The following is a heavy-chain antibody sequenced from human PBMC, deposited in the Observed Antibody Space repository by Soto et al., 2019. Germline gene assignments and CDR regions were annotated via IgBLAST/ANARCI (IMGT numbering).Heavy chain of an antibody. Sequence: SETLSLTCTVSGGSISSYYWSWIRQPPGKGLEWIGYIYYSGSTNYNPSLKSRVTISVDTSKNQFSLKLSSVTAADTAVYYCARAATISAGFQRHGMDVWGQGTTVTVSS. CDR3: ARAATISAGFQRHGMDV. CDR1: GGSISSYY. V-gene: IGHV4-59*01. D-gene: IGHD5-12*01. J-gene: IGHJ6*02. CDR2: IYYSGST.